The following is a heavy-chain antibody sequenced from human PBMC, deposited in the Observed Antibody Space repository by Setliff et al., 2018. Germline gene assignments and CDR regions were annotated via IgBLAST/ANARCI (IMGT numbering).Heavy chain of an antibody. V-gene: IGHV1-2*02. CDR2: INPHTGGT. Sequence: GASVKVSCKASGYTFTDYYMNWLRQAPGQGLEWMGWINPHTGGTTYNQKFQGRVTMSRDTSISTAYMELSSLRSEDTAVYYCARMDVGSYSLSLDYWGQGALVTVSS. D-gene: IGHD1-26*01. CDR3: ARMDVGSYSLSLDY. J-gene: IGHJ4*02. CDR1: GYTFTDYY.